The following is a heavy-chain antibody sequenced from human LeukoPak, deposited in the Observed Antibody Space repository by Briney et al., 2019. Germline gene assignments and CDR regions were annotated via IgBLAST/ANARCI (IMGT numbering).Heavy chain of an antibody. D-gene: IGHD3-10*01. CDR2: VGGSGVPA. CDR1: GVTFNNHA. J-gene: IGHJ4*02. Sequence: GGSLRLSCVASGVTFNNHAMSWVRQAPGKGLEWVSAVGGSGVPAYYGASVKGRFTISRDNSKNTLYLQLNSLRSEDTAIYYCARWMNNYSGSGTLASPFDDWGQGTLVTVSS. V-gene: IGHV3-23*01. CDR3: ARWMNNYSGSGTLASPFDD.